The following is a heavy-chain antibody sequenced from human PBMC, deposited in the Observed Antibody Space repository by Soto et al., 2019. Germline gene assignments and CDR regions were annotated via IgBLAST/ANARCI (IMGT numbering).Heavy chain of an antibody. CDR3: ARAGDSSGYYFLPAAFLDS. CDR1: GGSFSGYY. Sequence: SETLSLTCAVYGGSFSGYYWSWIRKPPGKGLEWIGEINHSGSTNYNPSLKSRVTISVDTSKNQYSLKLSSVTAADTAVYYCARAGDSSGYYFLPAAFLDSWGQGTLVTV. D-gene: IGHD3-22*01. CDR2: INHSGST. J-gene: IGHJ4*02. V-gene: IGHV4-34*01.